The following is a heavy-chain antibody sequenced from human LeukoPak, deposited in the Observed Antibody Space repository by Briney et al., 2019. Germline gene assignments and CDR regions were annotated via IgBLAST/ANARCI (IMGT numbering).Heavy chain of an antibody. J-gene: IGHJ1*01. V-gene: IGHV4-59*12. CDR3: ARAARYCSSTSCYEYFQH. Sequence: KPSETLSLTCTVSGGSISSYYWSWIRQPPGKGLEWIGYIYHSGSTYYNPSLKSRVTISVDRSKNQFSLKLSSVTAADTAVYYCARAARYCSSTSCYEYFQHWGQGTLVTVSS. CDR2: IYHSGST. D-gene: IGHD2-2*01. CDR1: GGSISSYY.